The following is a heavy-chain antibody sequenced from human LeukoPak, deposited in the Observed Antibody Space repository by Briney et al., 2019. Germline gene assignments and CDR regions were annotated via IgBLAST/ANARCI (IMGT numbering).Heavy chain of an antibody. Sequence: GGSLRLSCAASGFIVSGDFMSWVRQAPGKGLEWVSVIYSDGSTYYADSVKGRFTISRDNSKNTLDLQMTGLRAEDTAVNYCARERGRGRDSPWFDYWGQGTLVTVSS. CDR2: IYSDGST. CDR1: GFIVSGDF. D-gene: IGHD1-26*01. V-gene: IGHV3-53*01. CDR3: ARERGRGRDSPWFDY. J-gene: IGHJ4*02.